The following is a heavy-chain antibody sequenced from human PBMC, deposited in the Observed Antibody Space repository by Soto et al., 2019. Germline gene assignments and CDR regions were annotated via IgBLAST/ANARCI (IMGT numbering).Heavy chain of an antibody. J-gene: IGHJ6*02. Sequence: SVKVSCKASGGSFSSDDFRWVRQAPGQGLEWMGGIIPTTGAANYAQRFQGRATITTDGSTSTAYMELSSLTSDDTAVYFCARAPRSFRPGGPCSCHYCLDCWGQGTTVTVSS. D-gene: IGHD2-21*01. V-gene: IGHV1-69*05. CDR2: IIPTTGAA. CDR1: GGSFSSDD. CDR3: ARAPRSFRPGGPCSCHYCLDC.